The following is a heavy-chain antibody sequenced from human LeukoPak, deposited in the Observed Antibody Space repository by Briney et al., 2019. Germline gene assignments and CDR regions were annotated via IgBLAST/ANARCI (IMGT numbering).Heavy chain of an antibody. V-gene: IGHV3-23*01. CDR2: ISDSAADT. CDR3: AKAQSVTVTMDWYFDL. CDR1: GFTFSSYG. D-gene: IGHD4-17*01. J-gene: IGHJ2*01. Sequence: GGSLRLSCAASGFTFSSYGMSWVRQAPGKGLEWVSGISDSAADTYYADSVKGGFTISRDNSKNTLFLQMNSLRAEDTAVYYCAKAQSVTVTMDWYFDLWGRGTQVSVSS.